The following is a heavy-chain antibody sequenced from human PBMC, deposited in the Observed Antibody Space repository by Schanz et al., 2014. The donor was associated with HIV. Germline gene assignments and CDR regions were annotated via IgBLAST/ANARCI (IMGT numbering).Heavy chain of an antibody. CDR1: RFTFDNYA. CDR2: ITESGGRT. V-gene: IGHV3-23*01. Sequence: EVQLLESGGGLVQPGGSLRLSCSASRFTFDNYAMTWVRQAPGKGLEWVSSITESGGRTYSADSVNGRFTISRDNSKNTLYLQMTTLRTEDTAVYYCAKPEYDSSGNSQSHFDYWGQGTLVTVSS. CDR3: AKPEYDSSGNSQSHFDY. D-gene: IGHD3-22*01. J-gene: IGHJ4*02.